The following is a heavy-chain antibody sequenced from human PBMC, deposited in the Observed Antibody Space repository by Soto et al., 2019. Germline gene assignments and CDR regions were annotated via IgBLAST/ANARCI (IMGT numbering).Heavy chain of an antibody. CDR3: AAALSLQGNYYYYGMDV. CDR1: GFTFTSSA. CDR2: IVVGSGNT. V-gene: IGHV1-58*01. D-gene: IGHD4-4*01. J-gene: IGHJ6*02. Sequence: SVKVSCKASGFTFTSSAVQWVRQARGQRLEWIGWIVVGSGNTNYAQKFQERVTITRDMSTSTAYMELSSLRSEDTAVYYCAAALSLQGNYYYYGMDVWGQGTTVTVSS.